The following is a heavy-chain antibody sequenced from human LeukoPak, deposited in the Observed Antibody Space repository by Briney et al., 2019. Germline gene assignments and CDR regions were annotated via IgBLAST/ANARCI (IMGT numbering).Heavy chain of an antibody. D-gene: IGHD3-16*01. Sequence: ASVKVSCKASGGTFSSYAISWVRQAPGQGLEWMGIINPSGGSTSYAQKFQGRVTMTRDTSTSTVYMELSSLRSEDTAVYYCARGRRFGGFYYYYMDVWGKGTTVTISS. J-gene: IGHJ6*03. CDR3: ARGRRFGGFYYYYMDV. V-gene: IGHV1-46*01. CDR1: GGTFSSYA. CDR2: INPSGGST.